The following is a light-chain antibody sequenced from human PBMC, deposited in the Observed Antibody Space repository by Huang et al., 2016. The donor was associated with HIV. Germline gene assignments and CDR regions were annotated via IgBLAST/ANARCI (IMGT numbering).Light chain of an antibody. V-gene: IGKV3-11*01. J-gene: IGKJ3*01. CDR2: DAS. CDR1: QKINTY. Sequence: EILLTQSPAPLSLSPGERATLSCKASQKINTYLAWYQQKPGQAPRLLIYDASTRAPDTPARFRGSGSGTDFTLTITNLEPEDFAVYFCQQRSNWPPFTFGPGTKVDRK. CDR3: QQRSNWPPFT.